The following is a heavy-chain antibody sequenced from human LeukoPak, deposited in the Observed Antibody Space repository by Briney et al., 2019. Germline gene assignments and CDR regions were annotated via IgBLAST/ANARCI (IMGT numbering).Heavy chain of an antibody. CDR3: AKDRGGATPRFDY. D-gene: IGHD1-26*01. Sequence: GGSLRLSCAASGFTFVSYAMTWVRQAPGKGLEWVSSISGSDYTTYYADSVKGRFTIYGDNSRGTLYLQMDSLRAEDTALYYCAKDRGGATPRFDYWGQGTLVTVSS. CDR1: GFTFVSYA. J-gene: IGHJ4*02. CDR2: ISGSDYTT. V-gene: IGHV3-23*01.